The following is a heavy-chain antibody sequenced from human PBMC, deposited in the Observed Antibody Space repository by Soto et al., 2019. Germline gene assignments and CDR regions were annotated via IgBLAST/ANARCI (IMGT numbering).Heavy chain of an antibody. V-gene: IGHV1-18*01. CDR2: ISAYNGNT. Sequence: ASVKVSCKASGYTFTSYGISWVRQAPGQGLEWMGWISAYNGNTNYAQKLQGRVTMTTDKSTSTAYMELSSLRSEDTAVYYCASVTTVTTFHYYYGMDVWGQGTTVTVSS. CDR1: GYTFTSYG. D-gene: IGHD4-4*01. CDR3: ASVTTVTTFHYYYGMDV. J-gene: IGHJ6*02.